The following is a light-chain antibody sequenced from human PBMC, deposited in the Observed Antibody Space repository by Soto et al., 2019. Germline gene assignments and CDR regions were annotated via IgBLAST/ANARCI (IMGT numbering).Light chain of an antibody. CDR2: GAS. CDR3: QRYNNWPLT. Sequence: EIVMTQSPATLSVSPWERATLSCRASQSVSSNLAWYQQKPGQAPRLLIYGASSRATGIPDRFSGSGSGTEFTLTISSLQSEDFAIYCCQRYNNWPLTFGGGTKVDIK. V-gene: IGKV3D-15*01. J-gene: IGKJ4*01. CDR1: QSVSSN.